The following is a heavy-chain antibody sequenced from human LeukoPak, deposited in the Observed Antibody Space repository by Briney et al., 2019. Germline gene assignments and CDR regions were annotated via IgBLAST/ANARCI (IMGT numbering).Heavy chain of an antibody. CDR1: GFTFSSYA. J-gene: IGHJ4*02. CDR3: TKDHGFYSSGWHPLFDH. Sequence: GGSLRLSCAASGFTFSSYAMSWVRQAQGKGLEWVSTISDSGSSTYYTDSVKGRFTFSRDNSKNTLHLQMNSLRAEDTAVYYCTKDHGFYSSGWHPLFDHWGQGTLITVTP. V-gene: IGHV3-23*01. CDR2: ISDSGSST. D-gene: IGHD6-19*01.